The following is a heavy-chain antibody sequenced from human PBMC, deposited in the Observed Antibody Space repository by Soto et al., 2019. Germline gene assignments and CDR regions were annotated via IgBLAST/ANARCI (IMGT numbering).Heavy chain of an antibody. CDR3: ARLKPDCTNGVCWSYYYYGMDV. V-gene: IGHV5-51*01. CDR2: IYPGDSDT. CDR1: GYSFTSYW. D-gene: IGHD2-8*01. J-gene: IGHJ6*02. Sequence: PGESLKISCKGSGYSFTSYWIGWVRQMPGKGLEWMGTIYPGDSDTRYSPSFQGQVTISADKSISTAYLQWSSLKASDTAMYYCARLKPDCTNGVCWSYYYYGMDVWGQGTTVTVSS.